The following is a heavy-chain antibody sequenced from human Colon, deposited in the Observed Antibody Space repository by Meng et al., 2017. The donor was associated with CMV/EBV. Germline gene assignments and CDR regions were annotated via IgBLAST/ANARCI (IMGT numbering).Heavy chain of an antibody. CDR2: IYYSEST. J-gene: IGHJ4*02. Sequence: GGYYWSWIRQHPGQGLEWIGYIYYSESTYSNPSLTSRVTISVDTSKNQFSLKLSSVTAADTAVYYCARVTVRRYCSSTSCFPFDYWGQGTLVTVSS. CDR3: ARVTVRRYCSSTSCFPFDY. V-gene: IGHV4-31*02. CDR1: GGYY. D-gene: IGHD2-2*01.